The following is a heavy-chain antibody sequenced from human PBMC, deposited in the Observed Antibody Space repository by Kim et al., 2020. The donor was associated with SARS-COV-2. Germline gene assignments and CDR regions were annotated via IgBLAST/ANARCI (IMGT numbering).Heavy chain of an antibody. Sequence: GGSLRLSCAASGFTFSTYWMYWVRQAPGKGLVWVSRINSDGSSTNYADSVKGRFTISRDNAKNTLYLQMNSLRAEDTAVYSCARSSSTSCPCYYMDVWGKGTTVTVSS. V-gene: IGHV3-74*01. J-gene: IGHJ6*03. D-gene: IGHD2-2*01. CDR2: INSDGSST. CDR3: ARSSSTSCPCYYMDV. CDR1: GFTFSTYW.